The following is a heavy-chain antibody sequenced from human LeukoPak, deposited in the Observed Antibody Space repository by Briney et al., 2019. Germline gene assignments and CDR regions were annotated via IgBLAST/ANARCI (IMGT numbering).Heavy chain of an antibody. J-gene: IGHJ4*02. CDR3: ARANKQRYCSGGSCYKPYYFDY. CDR1: GGTFSSYA. Sequence: ASVKVSCKASGGTFSSYAISWVRQAPGQGLEWMGRIIPILGIANYAQKFQGRVTITADKSTSTAYMELSSLRSEDTAVYYCARANKQRYCSGGSCYKPYYFDYWGQGTLVTVSS. V-gene: IGHV1-69*04. CDR2: IIPILGIA. D-gene: IGHD2-15*01.